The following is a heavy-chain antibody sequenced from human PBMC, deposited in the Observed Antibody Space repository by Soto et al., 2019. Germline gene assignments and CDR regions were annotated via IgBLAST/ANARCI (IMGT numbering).Heavy chain of an antibody. D-gene: IGHD2-15*01. V-gene: IGHV5-51*01. CDR1: GYIFIDYW. J-gene: IGHJ4*02. Sequence: GESLKISCKASGYIFIDYWIGWVRQMPGKGLEWMGIVHPRDSGTRYSPSFQGQVTISADRSTGTAFLQWRSLKASDTALYYCARPPLPGYSIHFNSWGQGTLVTVSS. CDR2: VHPRDSGT. CDR3: ARPPLPGYSIHFNS.